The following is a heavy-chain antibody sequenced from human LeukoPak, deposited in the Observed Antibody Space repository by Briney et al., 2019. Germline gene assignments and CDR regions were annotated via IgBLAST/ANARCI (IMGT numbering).Heavy chain of an antibody. J-gene: IGHJ4*02. CDR1: GGSISSYY. D-gene: IGHD3-22*01. V-gene: IGHV4-59*08. Sequence: PSEILSLTCTVSGGSISSYYWSWIRQPPGKGLKWIGYIYYSGSTNYNPSLKSRVTISVDTSKNQFSLKLSSVTAADTAVYYCARVAAGSGYSFDYWGQGTLVTVSS. CDR3: ARVAAGSGYSFDY. CDR2: IYYSGST.